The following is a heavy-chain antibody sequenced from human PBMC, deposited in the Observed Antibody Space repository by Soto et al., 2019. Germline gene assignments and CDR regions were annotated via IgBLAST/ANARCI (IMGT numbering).Heavy chain of an antibody. Sequence: QVQLVESGGGVVQPGRSLRLSCAASGFTFSSYGMHWVRQAPGKGLEWVAVISYDGSNKYYADSVKGRFTISRDNSKNTLYLQMNSLRAEDTAVYYCAKDKVKQQLVPSEYYYGMDVWGQGTTVTVSS. D-gene: IGHD6-13*01. CDR2: ISYDGSNK. CDR3: AKDKVKQQLVPSEYYYGMDV. CDR1: GFTFSSYG. V-gene: IGHV3-30*18. J-gene: IGHJ6*02.